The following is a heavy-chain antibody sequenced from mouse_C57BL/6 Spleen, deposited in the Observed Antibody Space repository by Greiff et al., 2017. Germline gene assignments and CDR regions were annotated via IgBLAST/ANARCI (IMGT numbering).Heavy chain of an antibody. V-gene: IGHV1-50*01. D-gene: IGHD2-5*01. CDR2: IDPSDSYT. CDR3: ARKDYSNYFDY. Sequence: VQLVESGAELVKPGASVKLSCKASGYTFTSYWMQWVKQRPGQGLEWIGEIDPSDSYTNYNQKFKGKATLTVDTSSSTAYMQLSSLTSEDSAVYYCARKDYSNYFDYWGQGTTLTVSS. CDR1: GYTFTSYW. J-gene: IGHJ2*01.